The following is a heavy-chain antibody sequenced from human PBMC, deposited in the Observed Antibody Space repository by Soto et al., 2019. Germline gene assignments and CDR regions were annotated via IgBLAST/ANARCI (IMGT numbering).Heavy chain of an antibody. V-gene: IGHV4-39*07. D-gene: IGHD2-2*01. CDR1: CGSISSGDYY. Sequence: SETLSLTCTVSCGSISSGDYYWSWIRQPPGKGLEWIGEINHSGSTNYNPSLKSRVTISVDTSKNQFSLKLSSVTAADTAVYYCAGFWVVPAAMLDYWGQGTPVTVSS. CDR3: AGFWVVPAAMLDY. CDR2: INHSGST. J-gene: IGHJ4*02.